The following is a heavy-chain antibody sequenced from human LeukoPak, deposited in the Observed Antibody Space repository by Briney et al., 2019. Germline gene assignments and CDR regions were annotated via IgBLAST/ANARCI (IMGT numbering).Heavy chain of an antibody. CDR1: GGSISNYY. CDR3: ARARWYMDV. J-gene: IGHJ6*03. V-gene: IGHV4-59*01. D-gene: IGHD4-23*01. CDR2: IYYSGST. Sequence: SETLSLTCIVSGGSISNYYWSWIRQPPGKGLEWIGSIYYSGSTYYNPSLKSRVTISVDTSKNQFSLKLSSVTAADTAVYYCARARWYMDVWGKGTTVTVSS.